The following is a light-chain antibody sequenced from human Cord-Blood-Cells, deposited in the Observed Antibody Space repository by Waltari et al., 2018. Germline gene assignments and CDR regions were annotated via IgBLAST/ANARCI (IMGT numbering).Light chain of an antibody. V-gene: IGLV2-14*01. CDR3: SSYTSSSTLV. J-gene: IGLJ2*01. CDR1: SSDVGGYNY. Sequence: QSALTQPASVSGSPGQSITISCTGTSSDVGGYNYVSWYQQHPGKAPKLMICEVSNRPSGVSNRCSGSKSGNTASLTISGRQAEDEADYYCSSYTSSSTLVFGGGTKLTVL. CDR2: EVS.